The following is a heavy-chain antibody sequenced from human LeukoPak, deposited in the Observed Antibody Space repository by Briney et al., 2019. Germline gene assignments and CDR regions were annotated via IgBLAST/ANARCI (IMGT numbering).Heavy chain of an antibody. D-gene: IGHD3-3*01. CDR3: ARDLGTYDFWSGYYYSSRGFDP. CDR1: GYTFTSYG. CDR2: ISAYNGNT. J-gene: IGHJ5*02. Sequence: ASVKVSCKASGYTFTSYGISWVRQAPGQGLEWMGWISAYNGNTNYAQKLQGRVTMTTDTSTSTAYMELRSLRSDDTAVYYCARDLGTYDFWSGYYYSSRGFDPWGQGTLVTVSS. V-gene: IGHV1-18*01.